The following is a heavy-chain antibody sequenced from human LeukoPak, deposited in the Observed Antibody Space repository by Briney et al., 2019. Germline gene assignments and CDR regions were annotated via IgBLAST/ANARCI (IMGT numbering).Heavy chain of an antibody. CDR2: INTNTGNP. CDR1: GYTFTSYA. J-gene: IGHJ5*02. D-gene: IGHD3-22*01. Sequence: ASVKVSCKASGYTFTSYAMNWVRQAPGQGLEWMGWINTNTGNPTYAQGFTGRFVFSLDTSVSTAYLQISSLKAEDTAVYYCARESIVTMRLVTRRNWFDPWGQGTLVTVSS. V-gene: IGHV7-4-1*02. CDR3: ARESIVTMRLVTRRNWFDP.